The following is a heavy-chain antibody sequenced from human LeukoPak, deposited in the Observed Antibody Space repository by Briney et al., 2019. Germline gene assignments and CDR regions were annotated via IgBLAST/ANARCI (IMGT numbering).Heavy chain of an antibody. V-gene: IGHV1-2*02. CDR2: INPNTGGT. J-gene: IGHJ4*02. D-gene: IGHD3-3*01. Sequence: AASVKASCKASGYTFTGYYMYWVRQAPGQGLEWMGFINPNTGGTIYAQKFQARVTMTRDTSISTAYMELRGLISDDTAVYYCARRYDLWSGYPTAFDYWGQGTLVTVSS. CDR3: ARRYDLWSGYPTAFDY. CDR1: GYTFTGYY.